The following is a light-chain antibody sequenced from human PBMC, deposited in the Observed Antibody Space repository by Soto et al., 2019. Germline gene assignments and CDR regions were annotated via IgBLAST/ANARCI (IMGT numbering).Light chain of an antibody. CDR1: QSISSW. CDR2: DAS. CDR3: QQYNSYSRT. J-gene: IGKJ1*01. V-gene: IGKV1-5*01. Sequence: DIQMTQSPSTASASIGDRVTITCRASQSISSWLAWYQQKPGKAPKLLIYDASSLESGVPSRFSGSGSGTEFTLTISSLQPDDFATYYCQQYNSYSRTFGQGTKVDIK.